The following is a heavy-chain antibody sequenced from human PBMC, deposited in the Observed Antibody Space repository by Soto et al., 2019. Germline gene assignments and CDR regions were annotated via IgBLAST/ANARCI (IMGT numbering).Heavy chain of an antibody. CDR1: GGSISSGGYY. D-gene: IGHD3-16*01. V-gene: IGHV4-31*03. CDR2: IYSSGST. Sequence: QVQLQESGPGLVKPSPTLSLTCTVSGGSISSGGYYWSWIRQNPGKGLEWLGYIYSSGSTYYNPSLKSRVTISVDTSKNQFSLKLSSVTAADTAVYYCARVGGINCFDPWGQGTLVTVSS. CDR3: ARVGGINCFDP. J-gene: IGHJ5*02.